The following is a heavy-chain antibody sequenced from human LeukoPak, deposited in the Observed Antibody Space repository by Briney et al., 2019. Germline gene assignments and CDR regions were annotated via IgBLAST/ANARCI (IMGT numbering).Heavy chain of an antibody. Sequence: GGSLRLSCAASGFTFNNYEMHWVRQTAGKGLEWVSAVGMAGDTFYAGSVKGRFSISRDNAESSLFLQMTSLRAGDTAVYYCAREWRMGTADAFDVWGQGTMVTVSS. CDR3: AREWRMGTADAFDV. V-gene: IGHV3-13*01. CDR1: GFTFNNYE. D-gene: IGHD1-14*01. CDR2: VGMAGDT. J-gene: IGHJ3*01.